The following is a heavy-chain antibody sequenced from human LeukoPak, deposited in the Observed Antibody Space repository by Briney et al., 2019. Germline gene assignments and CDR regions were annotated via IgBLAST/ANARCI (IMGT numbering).Heavy chain of an antibody. J-gene: IGHJ4*02. D-gene: IGHD5-18*01. V-gene: IGHV3-21*01. CDR2: ISTSSSYI. CDR3: ARDLSGVTGYTYGRGIDY. CDR1: GFTFSSYS. Sequence: GGSLRLSCTASGFTFSSYSMNWVRQAPGKGLEWVSSISTSSSYIYYADSVKGRFTISRDNAKTSLYLQMNSLRAEDTAVYYCARDLSGVTGYTYGRGIDYWGQGTLVTVSS.